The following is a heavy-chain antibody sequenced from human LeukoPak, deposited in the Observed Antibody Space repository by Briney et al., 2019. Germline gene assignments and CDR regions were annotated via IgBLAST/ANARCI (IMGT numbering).Heavy chain of an antibody. V-gene: IGHV4-38-2*02. CDR3: ARLHAYSYGYIAY. CDR1: GYSISSGYY. Sequence: SETLSLTCTVSGYSISSGYYWGWSRQPPGKGLEWIGSIYHTRSTYYNLSLKSRVTISVDTSKNQFSLKLSSVTAADTAVYYCARLHAYSYGYIAYWGQGTLVTVSS. CDR2: IYHTRST. J-gene: IGHJ4*02. D-gene: IGHD5-18*01.